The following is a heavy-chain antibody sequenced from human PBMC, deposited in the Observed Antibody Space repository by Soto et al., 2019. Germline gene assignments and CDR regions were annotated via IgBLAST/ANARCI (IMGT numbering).Heavy chain of an antibody. CDR2: IYYSGST. D-gene: IGHD4-17*01. Sequence: PSETLSLTCTVSCGSISSYYWSWILQPPGKGLEWIGYIYYSGSTNYNPSLKSRVTISVDTSKNQFSLKLSSVTAADTAVYYCARLLDYGDYVDYWGQGTLVTVSS. CDR3: ARLLDYGDYVDY. CDR1: CGSISSYY. V-gene: IGHV4-59*08. J-gene: IGHJ4*02.